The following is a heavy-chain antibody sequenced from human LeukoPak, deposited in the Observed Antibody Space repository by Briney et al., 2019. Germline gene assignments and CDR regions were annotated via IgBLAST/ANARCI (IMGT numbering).Heavy chain of an antibody. Sequence: GGSLRLSCAASGFTFSSYAMHWVWQAPGKGLEWVSGISWNSGSIGYADSVKGRFTISRDNAKNSLYLQMNSLRAEDTALYYCAKDMDYYDSSGPLDYWGQGTLVTVSS. CDR1: GFTFSSYA. D-gene: IGHD3-22*01. CDR3: AKDMDYYDSSGPLDY. J-gene: IGHJ4*02. V-gene: IGHV3-9*01. CDR2: ISWNSGSI.